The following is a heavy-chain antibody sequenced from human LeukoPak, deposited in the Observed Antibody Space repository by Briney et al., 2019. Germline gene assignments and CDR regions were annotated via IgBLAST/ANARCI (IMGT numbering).Heavy chain of an antibody. CDR2: ISSSGSTI. V-gene: IGHV3-48*03. Sequence: PGGSLRLSCAASGFTFSSYEMNWVRQAPGKGLEWVSYISSSGSTIYYVDSVKGRFTISRDNAKNSLYLQMNSLRAEDTAVYYCARVATLGYSSSWYEGYYYYYGMDVWGQGTTVTVSS. CDR1: GFTFSSYE. J-gene: IGHJ6*02. D-gene: IGHD6-13*01. CDR3: ARVATLGYSSSWYEGYYYYYGMDV.